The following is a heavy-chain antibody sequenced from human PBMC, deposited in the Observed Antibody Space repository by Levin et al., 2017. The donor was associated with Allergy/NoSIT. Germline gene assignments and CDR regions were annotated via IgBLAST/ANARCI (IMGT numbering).Heavy chain of an antibody. V-gene: IGHV1-69*06. Sequence: SVKVSCKASGGTFSSYAISWVRQAPGQGLEWMGGINPAFAAANYAQKFQGRVTITADKSTSTAYMELSSLRSEDTAVYYCASRFCSSISCFGEYYYYYMDVWGSGTTVTVSS. D-gene: IGHD2-2*01. CDR1: GGTFSSYA. J-gene: IGHJ6*03. CDR3: ASRFCSSISCFGEYYYYYMDV. CDR2: INPAFAAA.